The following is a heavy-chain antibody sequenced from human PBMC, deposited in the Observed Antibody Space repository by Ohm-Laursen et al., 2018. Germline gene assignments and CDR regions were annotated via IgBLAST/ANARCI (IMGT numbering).Heavy chain of an antibody. V-gene: IGHV4-59*11. CDR3: AGDSLAVDY. J-gene: IGHJ4*02. CDR2: VYYSGST. CDR1: GASINSHH. Sequence: GTLSLTCTVSGASINSHHWSFIRQPPGKGLEWIAFVYYSGSTYYNPSLKSRVSMSVDTSNNQFSLQLRYVTAADTAIYYCAGDSLAVDYWGQGTRVTVSS.